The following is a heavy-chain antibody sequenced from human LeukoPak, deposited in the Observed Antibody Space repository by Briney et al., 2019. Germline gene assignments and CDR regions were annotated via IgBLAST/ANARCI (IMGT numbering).Heavy chain of an antibody. CDR1: GGSISSYY. Sequence: PSETLSLTCTVSGGSISSYYWSWIRQPPGKGLEWLGYIYYSGSTNYNPSLKSRVTISVDTSKNQFSLQLNSVTPEDTAVYYCARDLSYSSGWSGSRGGAFDIWGQGTMVTVSS. CDR2: IYYSGST. V-gene: IGHV4-59*12. D-gene: IGHD6-19*01. CDR3: ARDLSYSSGWSGSRGGAFDI. J-gene: IGHJ3*02.